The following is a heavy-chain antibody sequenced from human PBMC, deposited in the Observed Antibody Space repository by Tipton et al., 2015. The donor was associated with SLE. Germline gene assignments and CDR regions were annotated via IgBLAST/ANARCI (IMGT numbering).Heavy chain of an antibody. CDR2: MNPNSGNT. V-gene: IGHV1-8*01. CDR3: ARGHGVLLWPPVYGMDV. Sequence: QLVQAGAEVKKHGASVKVSCKASGYTFTSYDINWVRQATGQGLEWMGWMNPNSGNTGYAQKFQGRVTMTRNTSISTAYMELSSLRSEDTAVYCCARGHGVLLWPPVYGMDVWGQGTTVTVSS. J-gene: IGHJ6*02. CDR1: GYTFTSYD. D-gene: IGHD3-10*01.